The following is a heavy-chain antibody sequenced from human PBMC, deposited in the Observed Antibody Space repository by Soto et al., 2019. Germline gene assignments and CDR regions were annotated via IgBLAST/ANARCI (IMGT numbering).Heavy chain of an antibody. V-gene: IGHV4-34*01. CDR1: GGSFSGYY. J-gene: IGHJ5*02. Sequence: SETLSLTCAVYGGSFSGYYWSWIRQPPGKGLEWIGEINHSGSTNYNPSLKSRVTISVDTSKNQFSLKLSSVTAADTAVYYCARGGWFDPWGQGTLVTVSS. CDR2: INHSGST. CDR3: ARGGWFDP.